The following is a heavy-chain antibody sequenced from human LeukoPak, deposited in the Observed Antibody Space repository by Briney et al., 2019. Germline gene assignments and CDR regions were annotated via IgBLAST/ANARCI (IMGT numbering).Heavy chain of an antibody. CDR1: GGSISSGSYY. Sequence: SETLSLTCTVSGGSISSGSYYWSWIRQPAGKGLEWIGRIYTSGSTNYNPSLKSRVTISVDTSKNQFSLKLSSVTAADTAVYYCARDSTWFDPWGQGTLVPVTS. V-gene: IGHV4-61*02. CDR3: ARDSTWFDP. J-gene: IGHJ5*02. CDR2: IYTSGST.